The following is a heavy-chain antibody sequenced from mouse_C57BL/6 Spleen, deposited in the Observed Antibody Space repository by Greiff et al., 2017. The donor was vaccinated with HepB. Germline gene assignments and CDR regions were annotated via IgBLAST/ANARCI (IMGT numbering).Heavy chain of an antibody. CDR3: ARCDGYPRDCAMVY. Sequence: QVQLQQPGAELVKPGASVKLSCKASGYTFTSYWMHWVKQRPGQGLEWIGMIHPNSGSTNYNEKFKSKATLTVDKSSSTAYMQLSSLTSEDSTVYCCARCDGYPRDCAMVYWGQGSSVTVSS. V-gene: IGHV1-64*01. CDR1: GYTFTSYW. CDR2: IHPNSGST. J-gene: IGHJ4*01. D-gene: IGHD2-3*01.